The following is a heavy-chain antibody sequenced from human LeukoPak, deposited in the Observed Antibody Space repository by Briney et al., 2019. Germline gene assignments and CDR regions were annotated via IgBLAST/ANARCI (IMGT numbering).Heavy chain of an antibody. CDR3: ASLHAGARSGGSCYHNY. D-gene: IGHD2-15*01. V-gene: IGHV4-39*01. CDR2: IYYSGST. Sequence: SETLSLTCTVSGGSISSSSYYWGWIRQPPGKGLEWIGSIYYSGSTYYNVSLKSRVTISVDTSKKQFSLKLSSVTAADTAVYYCASLHAGARSGGSCYHNYWGQGTLVTVSS. J-gene: IGHJ4*02. CDR1: GGSISSSSYY.